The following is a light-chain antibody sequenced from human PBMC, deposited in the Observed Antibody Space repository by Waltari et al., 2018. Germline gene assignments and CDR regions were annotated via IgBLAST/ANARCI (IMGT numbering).Light chain of an antibody. CDR1: HTDVVGYHY. CDR2: DVT. Sequence: QSALTPPRSVSESPGQSVTISCSVSHTDVVGYHYVSWYQQHPGKAPKLMISDVTKRPSGVPDRFSGSKSGNTASLTISGLQAEDEADYYCSSYAGSSVAFGGGTKLTVL. CDR3: SSYAGSSVA. V-gene: IGLV2-11*01. J-gene: IGLJ2*01.